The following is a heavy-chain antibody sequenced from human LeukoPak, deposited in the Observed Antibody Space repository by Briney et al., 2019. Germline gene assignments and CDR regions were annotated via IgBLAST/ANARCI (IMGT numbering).Heavy chain of an antibody. CDR3: ARNNGMDV. CDR1: GFTLSNHW. CDR2: VNRDGSET. V-gene: IGHV3-7*03. Sequence: PGGSLRLSCAASGFTLSNHWTTWVRQVPGRGPEWVANVNRDGSETYYLDSVKGRFTISKDNAKNSLYLQVNSLRAEDTALYHCARNNGMDVWGQGTTVIVSS. J-gene: IGHJ6*02.